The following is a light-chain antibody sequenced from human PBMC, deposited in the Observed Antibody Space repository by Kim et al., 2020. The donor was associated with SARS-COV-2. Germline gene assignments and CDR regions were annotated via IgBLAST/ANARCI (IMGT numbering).Light chain of an antibody. CDR2: GAS. CDR1: QSVRSSY. V-gene: IGKV3-20*01. J-gene: IGKJ4*01. Sequence: EIVLTQSPGTLSLSPGERATLSCRASQSVRSSYLAWCQQKPGQAPRLLIHGASSRATGIPDRFSGSGSGTDFTLTISRLEPEDFAVYYCQQYGSSPLTFGGGTKLEI. CDR3: QQYGSSPLT.